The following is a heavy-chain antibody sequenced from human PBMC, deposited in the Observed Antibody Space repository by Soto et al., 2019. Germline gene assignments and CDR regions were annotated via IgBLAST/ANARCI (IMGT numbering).Heavy chain of an antibody. V-gene: IGHV1-18*01. CDR1: GYTFTSYG. CDR2: ISGHNGNT. D-gene: IGHD3-22*01. J-gene: IGHJ4*02. Sequence: ASVKVSCKASGYTFTSYGISWVRQAPGQGPEWMGWISGHNGNTNHPQSLQGRVTMTTDTSRNTAYMELRSLRSDDTAVYYCARHRFNYYDDTVYYYFDYWGQGTLVTVSS. CDR3: ARHRFNYYDDTVYYYFDY.